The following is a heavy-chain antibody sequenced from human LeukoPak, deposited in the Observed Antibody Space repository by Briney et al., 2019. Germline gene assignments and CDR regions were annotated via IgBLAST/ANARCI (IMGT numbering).Heavy chain of an antibody. Sequence: NPSETLSLTCTVSGGSISSYYWSWIRQPAGKGLEWIGRIYTSGSTNYNPSLKSRVTMSVDTSKNHFSLKLSSVTAADTAVYYCTRGKISSSWYGGVYYYYMDVWGKGTTVTVSS. CDR1: GGSISSYY. D-gene: IGHD6-13*01. J-gene: IGHJ6*03. CDR3: TRGKISSSWYGGVYYYYMDV. CDR2: IYTSGST. V-gene: IGHV4-4*07.